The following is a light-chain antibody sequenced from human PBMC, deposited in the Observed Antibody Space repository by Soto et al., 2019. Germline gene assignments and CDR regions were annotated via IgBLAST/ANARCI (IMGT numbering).Light chain of an antibody. CDR1: ESTGGY. CDR2: DAF. Sequence: EIVVTQSPATLSLSPGDTATLSCRASESTGGYLTWYKQKPGQDPRLLIYDAFNRSTGIPARFSGSGSGTDFTLTISSLEREDFAVYYCQQRSNIFGPGTKVDIK. J-gene: IGKJ3*01. CDR3: QQRSNI. V-gene: IGKV3-11*01.